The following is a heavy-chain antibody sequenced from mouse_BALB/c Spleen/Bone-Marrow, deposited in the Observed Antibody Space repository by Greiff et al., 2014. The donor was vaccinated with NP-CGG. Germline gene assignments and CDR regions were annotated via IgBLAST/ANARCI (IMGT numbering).Heavy chain of an antibody. Sequence: VQLQQSGAELVKPGASVKLSCTASGFNIEDTYMHWVKQRPEQGLEWIGRIDPANGNTKYDPKFQGKATITADTSSNTAYLQLSGLTSEDTAVYYCANYDYGWYFDVWGAGTTVTVSS. J-gene: IGHJ1*01. CDR3: ANYDYGWYFDV. V-gene: IGHV14-3*02. CDR1: GFNIEDTY. CDR2: IDPANGNT. D-gene: IGHD2-4*01.